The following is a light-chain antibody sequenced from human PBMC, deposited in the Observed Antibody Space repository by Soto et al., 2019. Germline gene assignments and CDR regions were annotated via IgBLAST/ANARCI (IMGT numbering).Light chain of an antibody. CDR2: EVS. J-gene: IGLJ1*01. CDR1: SSDVGGYNY. CDR3: SSYTSGTTRV. Sequence: QSAMTQPASVSGSPGQSITISCTGTSSDVGGYNYVSWYQQHPGKAPKLMIYEVSNRPSGVSNRFSGSKSGNTASLTISGLQAEDEADYYCSSYTSGTTRVFGNATKVTVL. V-gene: IGLV2-14*01.